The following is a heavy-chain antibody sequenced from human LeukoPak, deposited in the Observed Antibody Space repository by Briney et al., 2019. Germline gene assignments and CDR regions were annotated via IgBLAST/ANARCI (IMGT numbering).Heavy chain of an antibody. J-gene: IGHJ2*01. CDR2: ISYDGSNK. V-gene: IGHV3-30*18. CDR3: AKDIADGDYAASYWYFDL. Sequence: AGGSLRLSCAASGFTFSSYGMHWVRQAPGKGLEWVAVISYDGSNKYYADSVKGRFTISRDNSKNTLYLQMNSLRAEDTALYYCAKDIADGDYAASYWYFDLWGRGTLVTVSS. CDR1: GFTFSSYG. D-gene: IGHD4-17*01.